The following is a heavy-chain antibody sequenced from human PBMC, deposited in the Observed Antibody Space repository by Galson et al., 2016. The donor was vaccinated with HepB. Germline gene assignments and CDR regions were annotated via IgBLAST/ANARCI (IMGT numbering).Heavy chain of an antibody. J-gene: IGHJ4*02. Sequence: SLRLSCAASGFTFSSYGMHWARQAPGKGLEWVAVIWNDGSNKYYADSVKGRFTISRDTSKNTLYLQMNSPRAEDTAVYYCARDRVSSGWLGVFGDYWGQGTLVTVSA. V-gene: IGHV3-33*01. CDR3: ARDRVSSGWLGVFGDY. CDR1: GFTFSSYG. D-gene: IGHD6-19*01. CDR2: IWNDGSNK.